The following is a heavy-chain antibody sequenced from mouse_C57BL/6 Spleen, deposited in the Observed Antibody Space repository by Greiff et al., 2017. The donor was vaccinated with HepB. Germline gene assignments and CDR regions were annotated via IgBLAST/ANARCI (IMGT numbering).Heavy chain of an antibody. CDR1: GYAFSSSW. V-gene: IGHV1-82*01. J-gene: IGHJ3*01. Sequence: VQLQQSGPELVKPGASVKISCKASGYAFSSSWMNWVKQRPGKGLEWIGRIYPGDGDTNYNGKFKGKATLTADKSSSTAYMQLSSLTSEDSAVYCCARDITTVPFAYWGQGTLVTVSA. CDR2: IYPGDGDT. D-gene: IGHD1-1*01. CDR3: ARDITTVPFAY.